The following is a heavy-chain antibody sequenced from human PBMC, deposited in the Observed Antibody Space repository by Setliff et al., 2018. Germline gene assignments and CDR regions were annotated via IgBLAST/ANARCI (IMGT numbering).Heavy chain of an antibody. Sequence: SETLSLTCIVSGVSVSRHYWSWIRQPPGKTLEWIGYIYTGGSTTCNPSLKSRVTLSLDTSKNHLSLNLTSVTAADTAVYYCARDVWGAGTGWFDPWGLGILVTVS. D-gene: IGHD1-1*01. V-gene: IGHV4-4*08. CDR2: IYTGGST. J-gene: IGHJ5*02. CDR1: GVSVSRHY. CDR3: ARDVWGAGTGWFDP.